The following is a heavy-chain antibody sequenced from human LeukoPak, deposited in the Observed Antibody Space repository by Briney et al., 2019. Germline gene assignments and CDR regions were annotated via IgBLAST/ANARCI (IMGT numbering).Heavy chain of an antibody. V-gene: IGHV4-39*07. Sequence: SETLSLTCTVSGGSISSSSYYWGWIRQPPGKGLEWIGSIYYSGSTYYNPSLKSRVTISVDTSKNQFSLKLSSVTAADTAVYYCASRGNYDILTGYSNSYYYYMDVWGKGTTVTISS. CDR3: ASRGNYDILTGYSNSYYYYMDV. CDR2: IYYSGST. J-gene: IGHJ6*03. D-gene: IGHD3-9*01. CDR1: GGSISSSSYY.